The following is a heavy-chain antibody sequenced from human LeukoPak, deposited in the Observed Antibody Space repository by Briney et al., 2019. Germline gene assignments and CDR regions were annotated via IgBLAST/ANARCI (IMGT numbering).Heavy chain of an antibody. CDR3: ARAPTNILTGYREPFDY. V-gene: IGHV4-34*01. D-gene: IGHD3-9*01. J-gene: IGHJ4*02. CDR2: INHSGST. CDR1: GGSFSGYY. Sequence: SETLSLTCAVYGGSFSGYYWSWIRQPPGKGLEWIGEINHSGSTNYNPSLKSRVTISVDTSKNQFSLKLSSVTAADTAVYYCARAPTNILTGYREPFDYWGQGTLVTVSS.